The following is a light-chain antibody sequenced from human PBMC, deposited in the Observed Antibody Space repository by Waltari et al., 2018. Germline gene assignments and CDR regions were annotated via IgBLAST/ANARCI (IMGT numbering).Light chain of an antibody. CDR2: GAS. V-gene: IGKV3-20*01. J-gene: IGKJ2*01. Sequence: EIVLTQSPGTLSLSPGASATLTCRASQSVSSSYFAWYQQKPGQAPRLLIYGASTRATGIPDRFSGSGSGTDFTLTISRLETEDFAVYYCQQYGTSLFTFGQGTKLEIK. CDR3: QQYGTSLFT. CDR1: QSVSSSY.